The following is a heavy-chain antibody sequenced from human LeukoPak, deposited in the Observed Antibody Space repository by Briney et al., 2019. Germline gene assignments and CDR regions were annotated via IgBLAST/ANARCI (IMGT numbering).Heavy chain of an antibody. D-gene: IGHD2-15*01. J-gene: IGHJ6*04. CDR2: ISAYNGNT. V-gene: IGHV1-18*04. Sequence: ASVKVSCKASGYTFTSYGISWVRQAPGQGLEWMRWISAYNGNTNYAQKLQGRVTMTTDTSTSTAYMELRSLRSDDTAVYYCARGHVVAATLGMFPNYYYYGMDVWGKGTTVTVSS. CDR1: GYTFTSYG. CDR3: ARGHVVAATLGMFPNYYYYGMDV.